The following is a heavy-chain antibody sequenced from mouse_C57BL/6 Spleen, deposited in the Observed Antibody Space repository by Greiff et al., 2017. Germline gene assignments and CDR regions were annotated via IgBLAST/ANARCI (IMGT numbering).Heavy chain of an antibody. V-gene: IGHV1-81*01. J-gene: IGHJ2*01. D-gene: IGHD2-2*01. CDR3: ARSRGYDQGYYLDC. CDR1: GYTFTSYG. CDR2: IYPRSGNT. Sequence: QVQLKESGAGLARPGASVKLSCKASGYTFTSYGISWVKQRTGQGLEWIGEIYPRSGNTYYNEKFKGKANLTADKSSSTAYMELRSLTSEDSAVYVCARSRGYDQGYYLDCWGQGTTLTVSS.